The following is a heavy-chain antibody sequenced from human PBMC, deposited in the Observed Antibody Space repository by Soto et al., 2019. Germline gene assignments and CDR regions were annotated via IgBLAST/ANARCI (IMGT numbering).Heavy chain of an antibody. CDR2: INPNSGGT. D-gene: IGHD3-10*01. CDR1: GYTFTCYY. V-gene: IGHV1-2*04. J-gene: IGHJ6*02. Sequence: ASVKVSCKASGYTFTCYYMDWVRQAPGQGLEWMGWINPNSGGTNYAQKFQGWVTMTRDTSISTAYMELSRLRSDDTAVYYCARDNYYGSGSPGPDYGMDVWGQGTTVTVS. CDR3: ARDNYYGSGSPGPDYGMDV.